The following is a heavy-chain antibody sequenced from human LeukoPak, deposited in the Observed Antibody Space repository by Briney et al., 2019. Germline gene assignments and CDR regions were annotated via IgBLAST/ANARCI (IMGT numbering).Heavy chain of an antibody. D-gene: IGHD3-9*01. CDR1: GYTFTSYA. J-gene: IGHJ5*02. Sequence: ASVKVSCKASGYTFTSYAMHWVRQAPGQRLEWMGWINAGNGNTKYSQKFQGRVTITRDTSASTAYMELSSLRSEDTAVYYCAREGNDILTGYSDNWFDPWGQGTLVTVSS. V-gene: IGHV1-3*01. CDR2: INAGNGNT. CDR3: AREGNDILTGYSDNWFDP.